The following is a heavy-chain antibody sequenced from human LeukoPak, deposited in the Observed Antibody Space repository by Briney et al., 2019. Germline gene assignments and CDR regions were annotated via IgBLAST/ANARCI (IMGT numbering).Heavy chain of an antibody. CDR3: ASSGYDFRSGQVIVNYMDV. J-gene: IGHJ6*03. CDR2: IYYSGST. D-gene: IGHD3-3*01. Sequence: SETLSLACTVSGGSISSYYWSWIRQPPGKGLEWIGYIYYSGSTNYNPSLKSRVTISVDTSKNQFSLKLSSVTAADTAVYYCASSGYDFRSGQVIVNYMDVWGKGTTVTVSS. V-gene: IGHV4-59*01. CDR1: GGSISSYY.